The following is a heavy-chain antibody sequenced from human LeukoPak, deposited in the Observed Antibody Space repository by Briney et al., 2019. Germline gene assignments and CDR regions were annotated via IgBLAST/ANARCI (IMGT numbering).Heavy chain of an antibody. CDR2: ILYSGTAT. CDR3: ARVGDWNDLVY. D-gene: IGHD1-1*01. J-gene: IGHJ4*02. V-gene: IGHV4-59*01. Sequence: PSETLSLTCTVSGGSISPYYWSWIRQTPGKGLEWIGYILYSGTATNYNPSLKSRVTISVDTSKNQFSLKLSSVTAADTVVYYCARVGDWNDLVYWGQGTLVTVSS. CDR1: GGSISPYY.